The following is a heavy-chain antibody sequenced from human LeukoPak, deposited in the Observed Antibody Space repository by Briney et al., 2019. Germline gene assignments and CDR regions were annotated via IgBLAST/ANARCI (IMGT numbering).Heavy chain of an antibody. D-gene: IGHD2-2*01. CDR1: GGSISNSDYY. J-gene: IGHJ6*03. CDR3: ARDSASGGSTSEGDFYYYYYMDV. Sequence: SETLSLTCTVSGGSISNSDYYWGWIRQPPGKGLEWIGYIYYSGSTNYNPSLKSRVTISVDTSKNQFSLKLSSVTAADTAVYYCARDSASGGSTSEGDFYYYYYMDVWGKGTTVTVSS. CDR2: IYYSGST. V-gene: IGHV4-61*08.